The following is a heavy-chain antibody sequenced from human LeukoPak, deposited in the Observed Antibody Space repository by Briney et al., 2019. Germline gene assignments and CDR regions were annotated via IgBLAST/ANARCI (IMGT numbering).Heavy chain of an antibody. J-gene: IGHJ4*02. CDR2: IRQDGDEK. V-gene: IGHV3-7*01. Sequence: PGGSLRLSCTASGFSPSRYWMSWVRQAPGKGLEWGANIRQDGDEKHYVDSVKGRLTISRDNAKNSVYLQMTSLRAEDTAVYFCAREGDTSPGLDYWGQGALVTVSS. CDR1: GFSPSRYW. CDR3: AREGDTSPGLDY.